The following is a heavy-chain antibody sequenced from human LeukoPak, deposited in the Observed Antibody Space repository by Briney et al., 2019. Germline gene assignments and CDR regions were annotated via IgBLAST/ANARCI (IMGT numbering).Heavy chain of an antibody. CDR3: ARLPQGHYSGTKYYFDY. Sequence: PSQTLSLTCTVSGGSISSGDYYWSWIRQPPGKGLEWIGYIYYSGSTYYNPSLKSRVTISVDTSKNQFSLKLSSVTAADTAVYYCARLPQGHYSGTKYYFDYWGQGTLVTVSS. V-gene: IGHV4-30-4*08. D-gene: IGHD1-26*01. CDR2: IYYSGST. CDR1: GGSISSGDYY. J-gene: IGHJ4*02.